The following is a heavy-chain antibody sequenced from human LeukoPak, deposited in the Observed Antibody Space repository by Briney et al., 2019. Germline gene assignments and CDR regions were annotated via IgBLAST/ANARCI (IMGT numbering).Heavy chain of an antibody. Sequence: GGSLRLSCAASGFTFSSYWMHWVRQAPGKGLVWVSRINSDGSTTNYADSVKGRFTISRDNAKNSLYLQMNSLRAEDTAVYYCAREGGIAASQIDYWGQGTLVTVSS. D-gene: IGHD6-6*01. CDR2: INSDGSTT. V-gene: IGHV3-74*01. CDR3: AREGGIAASQIDY. CDR1: GFTFSSYW. J-gene: IGHJ4*02.